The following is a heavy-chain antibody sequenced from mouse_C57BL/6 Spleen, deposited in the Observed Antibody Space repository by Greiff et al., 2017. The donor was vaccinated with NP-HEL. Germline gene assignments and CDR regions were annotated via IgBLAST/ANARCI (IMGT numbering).Heavy chain of an antibody. J-gene: IGHJ2*01. V-gene: IGHV1-15*01. CDR2: IDPETGGT. Sequence: VQLQQSGAELVRPGASVTLSCKASGYTFTDYEMHWVKQTPVHGLEWIGAIDPETGGTAYNQKFKGKAILTADKSSSTAYMELRSLTSEDSAFYYCTRQFDYWGQGTTLTVSS. CDR1: GYTFTDYE. CDR3: TRQFDY.